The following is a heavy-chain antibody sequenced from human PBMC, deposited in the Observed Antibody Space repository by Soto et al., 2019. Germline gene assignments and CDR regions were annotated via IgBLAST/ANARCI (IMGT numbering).Heavy chain of an antibody. CDR3: ARGQLSYYYYMDV. Sequence: SETLSLTCAVYGGSFSGYYWSWIRQPPGKGLEWIGEINHSGSTNYNPSLKSRVTISVDTSKNQFSLKLSSVTAADTAVYYCARGQLSYYYYMDVWSKGTTVTVSS. CDR1: GGSFSGYY. CDR2: INHSGST. D-gene: IGHD2-2*01. V-gene: IGHV4-34*01. J-gene: IGHJ6*03.